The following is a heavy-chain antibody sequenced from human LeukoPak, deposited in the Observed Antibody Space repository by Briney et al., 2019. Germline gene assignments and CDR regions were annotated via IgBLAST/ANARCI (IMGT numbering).Heavy chain of an antibody. J-gene: IGHJ5*02. Sequence: GGSLRLSCAASGFTFSSYAMSWVRQAPGKGLEWVSAISGSGDSTYYADSVKGRFTISRDNSKNTLYLQMNSLRAEDTAVYYCAKDQDGAEVNWFDPWGQGTLVTVSS. CDR2: ISGSGDST. D-gene: IGHD5-24*01. V-gene: IGHV3-23*01. CDR1: GFTFSSYA. CDR3: AKDQDGAEVNWFDP.